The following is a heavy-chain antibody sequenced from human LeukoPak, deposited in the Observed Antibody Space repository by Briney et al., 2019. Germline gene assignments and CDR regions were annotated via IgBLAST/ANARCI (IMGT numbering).Heavy chain of an antibody. CDR2: ISTRSIYI. V-gene: IGHV3-21*01. D-gene: IGHD1-26*01. Sequence: GSLRPSCAVAGFTFITYYVSWVRQAPGKGLEWVSSISTRSIYIYYADSVKGRFTISRDNAKNSLYLQMTSLRAEDTAVYYCARDPYSGTYGDTYYYYMDVWGKGTTVTISS. CDR3: ARDPYSGTYGDTYYYYMDV. J-gene: IGHJ6*03. CDR1: GFTFITYY.